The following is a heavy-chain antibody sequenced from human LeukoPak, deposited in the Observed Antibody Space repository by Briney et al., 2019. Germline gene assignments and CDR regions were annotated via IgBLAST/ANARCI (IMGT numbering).Heavy chain of an antibody. J-gene: IGHJ6*03. CDR2: IIGSGRTT. D-gene: IGHD2-21*01. V-gene: IGHV3-23*01. CDR1: GFTVSRSY. CDR3: AKKEGDTYFSWYMDV. Sequence: PGGSLRLSCAASGFTVSRSYMNWVRQAPGKGLEWVSGIIGSGRTTFYADSVKGRFTISRDNSKNTLYLQMNSLRAEDTAIYYCAKKEGDTYFSWYMDVWGKGTTVTVSS.